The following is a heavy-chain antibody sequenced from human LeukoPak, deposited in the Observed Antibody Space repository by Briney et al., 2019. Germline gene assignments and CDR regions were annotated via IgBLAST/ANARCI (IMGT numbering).Heavy chain of an antibody. CDR2: ISNTGGST. D-gene: IGHD3-10*01. CDR1: GLTFSTYA. J-gene: IGHJ4*02. V-gene: IGHV3-64D*06. Sequence: PGGSLRLSCSASGLTFSTYAMHWVRQAPGKGLECVSTISNTGGSTYYADSVNGRFAISRDNSRNTLYLQMSSLRAEDTAVYHCVKDDSYYYASGSYPYWGQGTLVTVSS. CDR3: VKDDSYYYASGSYPY.